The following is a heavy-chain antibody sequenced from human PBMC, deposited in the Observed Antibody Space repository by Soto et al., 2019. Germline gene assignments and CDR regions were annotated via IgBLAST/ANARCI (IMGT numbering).Heavy chain of an antibody. Sequence: QVQLQESGPGLVKPSQTLSLTCTVSGGSISSGGYYWSWIRQHPGKGLEWIGYIYYSGSTYYNPSIKSRVTRSVDTSKNQFSLKLSSVTAADTAVYYCARAGSLWDDAFDIWGQGTMVTVSS. J-gene: IGHJ3*02. CDR1: GGSISSGGYY. CDR2: IYYSGST. V-gene: IGHV4-31*03. CDR3: ARAGSLWDDAFDI. D-gene: IGHD3-10*01.